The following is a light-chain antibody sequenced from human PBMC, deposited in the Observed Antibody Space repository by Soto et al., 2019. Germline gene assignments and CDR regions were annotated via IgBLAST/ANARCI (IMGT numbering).Light chain of an antibody. V-gene: IGKV3-15*01. Sequence: EVVMTQSPATLSVSPGERATLSCRASQSVSNNLAWYQQKPGQAPRLLIYGASTRATGIPARFSGSGSGTEFTLTVSSLQSEDFAVYYCQQYDDWPPYTFGQGTKLEIK. CDR2: GAS. J-gene: IGKJ2*01. CDR3: QQYDDWPPYT. CDR1: QSVSNN.